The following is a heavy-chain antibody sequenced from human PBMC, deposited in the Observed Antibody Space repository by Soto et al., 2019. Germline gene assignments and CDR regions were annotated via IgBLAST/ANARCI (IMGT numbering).Heavy chain of an antibody. CDR2: INAGNGNT. Sequence: QVQLVQAGAEVKKPGASGKVSCKASGYTFTSYAMHLVRQAPGQRLEWMGWINAGNGNTKYSQKFQGRVTITRDTSASTAYMELSSLRSEDTAVYYCARDWYCSSTSCAYYYYYYMDVWGKGTTVTVSS. V-gene: IGHV1-3*01. D-gene: IGHD2-2*01. J-gene: IGHJ6*03. CDR1: GYTFTSYA. CDR3: ARDWYCSSTSCAYYYYYYMDV.